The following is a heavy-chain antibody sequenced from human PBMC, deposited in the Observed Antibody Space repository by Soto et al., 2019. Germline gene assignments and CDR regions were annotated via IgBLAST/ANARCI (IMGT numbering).Heavy chain of an antibody. CDR2: ILHSGSS. Sequence: SETLSLTCTVSGGSISSATYFWSWVRQPPGGGLEWIAYILHSGSSMYNPSLKSRVTISLSTSKTQFSLRLTSVTAADTAVYYCARGMYKSGWNLDLWGQGIVVTVSS. D-gene: IGHD6-19*01. V-gene: IGHV4-61*01. CDR1: GGSISSATYF. J-gene: IGHJ5*02. CDR3: ARGMYKSGWNLDL.